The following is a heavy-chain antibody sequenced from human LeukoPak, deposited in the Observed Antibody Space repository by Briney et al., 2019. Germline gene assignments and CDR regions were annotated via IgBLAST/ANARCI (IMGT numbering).Heavy chain of an antibody. CDR1: GGSISSGSYY. J-gene: IGHJ6*03. CDR3: ARDSAPAVIMRDYYYMDV. CDR2: IYTSGRT. D-gene: IGHD3-3*01. V-gene: IGHV4-61*02. Sequence: PSETLSLTCTVSGGSISSGSYYWSWIRQPAGKGLEWIGRIYTSGRTNYNPSLKSRVTISVDTSKNQFSLKLSSVTAADTAVHCCARDSAPAVIMRDYYYMDVWGKGTTVTVSS.